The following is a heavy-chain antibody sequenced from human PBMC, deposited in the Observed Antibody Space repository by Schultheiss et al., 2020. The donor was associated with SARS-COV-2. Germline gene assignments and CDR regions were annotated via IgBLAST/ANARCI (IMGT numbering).Heavy chain of an antibody. CDR1: GGTFSSYA. CDR3: ARGGSSGWYGVDYYGMDV. J-gene: IGHJ6*02. D-gene: IGHD6-19*01. Sequence: SVKVSCKASGGTFSSYAISWVRQAPGQGLEWMGGIIPIFGTANYAQKFQGRVTITADKSTSTAYMELSSLRSEDTAVYYCARGGSSGWYGVDYYGMDVWGQGTTVTVSS. V-gene: IGHV1-69*06. CDR2: IIPIFGTA.